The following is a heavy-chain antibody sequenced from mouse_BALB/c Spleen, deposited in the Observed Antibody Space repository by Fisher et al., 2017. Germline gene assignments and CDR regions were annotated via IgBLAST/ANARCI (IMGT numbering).Heavy chain of an antibody. CDR3: ANSGTSRYFDV. D-gene: IGHD4-1*01. Sequence: KFKGKATMTVDKSSSTAYMHLNSLTSEDSAVYYCANSGTSRYFDVWGAGTTVTVSS. J-gene: IGHJ1*01. V-gene: IGHV1-39*01.